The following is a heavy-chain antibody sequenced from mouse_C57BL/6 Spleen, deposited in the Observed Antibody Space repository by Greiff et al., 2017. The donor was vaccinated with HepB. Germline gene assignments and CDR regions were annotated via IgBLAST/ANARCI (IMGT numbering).Heavy chain of an antibody. J-gene: IGHJ3*01. CDR2: IDPSDSET. CDR3: ARSDGYLAWFAY. CDR1: GYTFTSYW. Sequence: QVQLKESGAELVRPGSSVKLSCKASGYTFTSYWMHWVKQRPIQGLEWIGNIDPSDSETHYNQKFKDKATLTVDKSSSTAYMQLSSLTSEDSAVYYCARSDGYLAWFAYWGQGTLVTVSA. V-gene: IGHV1-52*01. D-gene: IGHD2-3*01.